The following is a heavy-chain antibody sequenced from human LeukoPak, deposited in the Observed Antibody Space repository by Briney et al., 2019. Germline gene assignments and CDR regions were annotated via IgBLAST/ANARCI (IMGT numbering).Heavy chain of an antibody. CDR2: INGNGGST. J-gene: IGHJ4*02. CDR3: AKACSASPGAYFDC. Sequence: GGSLRLSCAAPGFTFSSYAMHWVRQVSGKGLEWVSGINGNGGSTYYADSVKGRFTTSRDDTKNTLYLQMNSRRADDTAVYYCAKACSASPGAYFDCWGEGALVTVSS. D-gene: IGHD1-26*01. V-gene: IGHV3-23*01. CDR1: GFTFSSYA.